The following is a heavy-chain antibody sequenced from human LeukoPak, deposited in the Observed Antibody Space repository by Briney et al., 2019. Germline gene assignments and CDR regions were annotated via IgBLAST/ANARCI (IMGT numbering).Heavy chain of an antibody. V-gene: IGHV4-61*01. Sequence: KPSETLSLTCTVSGGSVNSDNYYWSWIRQPPGRGLEWIGYIFYTGSTNYNPSLKSRVTISVDTSKNQFSLKVNSVTAADTAVYYCARDVGFDWGQGTLVTVSS. CDR3: ARDVGFD. CDR2: IFYTGST. CDR1: GGSVNSDNYY. J-gene: IGHJ4*02. D-gene: IGHD6-25*01.